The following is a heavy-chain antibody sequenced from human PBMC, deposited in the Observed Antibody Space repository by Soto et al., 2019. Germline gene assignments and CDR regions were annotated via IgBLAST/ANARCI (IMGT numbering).Heavy chain of an antibody. V-gene: IGHV4-39*01. CDR3: ARHGGPEWLLSMDV. Sequence: SETLSLTCTVSGGSISSSSYYWGWIRQPPGKGLEWIGSIYYSGSTYYNPSLKSRVTISVDTSKNQFSLKLSSVTAADTAVYYCARHGGPEWLLSMDVWGQGTTVTVSS. J-gene: IGHJ6*02. CDR1: GGSISSSSYY. CDR2: IYYSGST. D-gene: IGHD3-3*01.